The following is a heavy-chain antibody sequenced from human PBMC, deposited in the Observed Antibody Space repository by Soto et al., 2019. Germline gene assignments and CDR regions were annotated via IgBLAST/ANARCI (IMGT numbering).Heavy chain of an antibody. V-gene: IGHV3-30*18. CDR2: ISYDGSNK. Sequence: QVQLVESGGGVVQPGRSLRLSCAASGFTFSSYGMHWVRQAPGKGLEWVAVISYDGSNKYYADSVKGRFTISRDNSKNTLYLQMNSLRAEDTAVYYCAKDHVRRCLQLTYVDYWGQGTLVTVSS. J-gene: IGHJ4*02. D-gene: IGHD1-1*01. CDR3: AKDHVRRCLQLTYVDY. CDR1: GFTFSSYG.